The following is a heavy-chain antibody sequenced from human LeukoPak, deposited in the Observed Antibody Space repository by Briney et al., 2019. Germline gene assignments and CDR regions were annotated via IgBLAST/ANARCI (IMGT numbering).Heavy chain of an antibody. CDR3: ANNYGGYYFYGMDV. D-gene: IGHD4/OR15-4a*01. CDR2: ISGSGDST. CDR1: GFTFDDYA. V-gene: IGHV3-23*01. J-gene: IGHJ6*02. Sequence: GGSLRLSCAASGFTFDDYAMTWVRQAPGKGLEWVSVISGSGDSTNYADSVKGRFTISRDNSKNTLYLQMNSLRAEDTALYYCANNYGGYYFYGMDVWGQGTTVTVSS.